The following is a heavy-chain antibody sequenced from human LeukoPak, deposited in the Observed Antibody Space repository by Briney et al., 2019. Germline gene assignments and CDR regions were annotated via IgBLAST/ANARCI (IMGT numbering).Heavy chain of an antibody. CDR1: GGSINRFY. Sequence: SETLSLICTVSGGSINRFYWTWMRQPAGKGLEWIGRIYSSGSTNFNPSLKSRVTMSVDTSKNQFSLKLSSVTAVDTAVYYCARDQGELDYWGQGTLVTVSS. J-gene: IGHJ4*02. D-gene: IGHD3-16*01. V-gene: IGHV4-4*07. CDR3: ARDQGELDY. CDR2: IYSSGST.